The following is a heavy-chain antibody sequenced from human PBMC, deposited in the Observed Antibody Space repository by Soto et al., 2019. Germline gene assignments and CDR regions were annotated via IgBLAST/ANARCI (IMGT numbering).Heavy chain of an antibody. Sequence: QVQLVESGGGLVKPGGTLRLSCAASGFTFSDYYMSWIRQAPGKGIEWVSYISTGSSFTNYAASVKGRFTISRDNAKKSLYLQMNSLRAEDTAVYYCARDAGSGSYLGYWGQGTLVTVSS. CDR1: GFTFSDYY. V-gene: IGHV3-11*06. D-gene: IGHD3-10*01. J-gene: IGHJ4*02. CDR3: ARDAGSGSYLGY. CDR2: ISTGSSFT.